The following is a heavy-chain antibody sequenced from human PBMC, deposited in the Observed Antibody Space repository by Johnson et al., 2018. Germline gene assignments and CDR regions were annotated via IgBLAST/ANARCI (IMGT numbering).Heavy chain of an antibody. CDR2: IGTAGDT. J-gene: IGHJ6*03. V-gene: IGHV3-13*01. Sequence: VQLVQSGGGLVQPGGSXRLSCAASGFTLSNYDIHWVRQATGKGLEWVSAIGTAGDTYYPDSVKGRFTISRENAKNSLYLQMNSMRAGDTAVYYCARASKGYYYMDVWDKGTTVTVSS. D-gene: IGHD2-2*01. CDR1: GFTLSNYD. CDR3: ARASKGYYYMDV.